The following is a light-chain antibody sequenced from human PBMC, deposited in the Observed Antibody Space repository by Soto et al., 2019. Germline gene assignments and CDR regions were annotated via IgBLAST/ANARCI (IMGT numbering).Light chain of an antibody. Sequence: DIQMTQSPSSLSASIGDRVTIACRASQNIANFLNWYQHQAGKAPKLLIYDASSLQSGVPSRFSGSGSGTDFTLTISSMQPEDFATYYCQPSYRTPRTFGPGTKVDIK. CDR2: DAS. CDR1: QNIANF. J-gene: IGKJ1*01. CDR3: QPSYRTPRT. V-gene: IGKV1-39*01.